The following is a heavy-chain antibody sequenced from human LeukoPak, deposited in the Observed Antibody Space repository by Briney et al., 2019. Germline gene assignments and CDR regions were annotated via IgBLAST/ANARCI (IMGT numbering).Heavy chain of an antibody. D-gene: IGHD1-14*01. V-gene: IGHV3-33*01. J-gene: IGHJ4*02. Sequence: QPGRSLRLSCAGSGFTFGGYGMHWLRQTPGKGLEWVDVIAYDGSRAFYADSVKGRFTISRDNSKNTMSVQMDDLRAEDTAVYYCTRYNNDHFDYWGQGTLVTVSS. CDR3: TRYNNDHFDY. CDR1: GFTFGGYG. CDR2: IAYDGSRA.